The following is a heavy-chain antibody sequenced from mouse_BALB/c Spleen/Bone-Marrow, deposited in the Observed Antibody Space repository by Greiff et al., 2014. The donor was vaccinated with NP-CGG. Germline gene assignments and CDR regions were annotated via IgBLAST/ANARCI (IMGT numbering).Heavy chain of an antibody. CDR3: TRRAAYYFDY. Sequence: QVQLKESGAELARPGASVKMSCKASGYTFTSYPMNWVKQRPGQGLEWIGYINPSSGYSNYNQKFKGKATLTADKSSSTAYMQLSSLTSEDSAVYYCTRRAAYYFDYWGQGTTLTVSS. CDR2: INPSSGYS. V-gene: IGHV1-4*01. D-gene: IGHD3-3*01. CDR1: GYTFTSYP. J-gene: IGHJ2*01.